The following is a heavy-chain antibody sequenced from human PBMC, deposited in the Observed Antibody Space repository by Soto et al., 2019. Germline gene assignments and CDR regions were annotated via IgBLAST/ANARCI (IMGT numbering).Heavy chain of an antibody. CDR2: ISGFNAYT. CDR1: GYTFTSFG. D-gene: IGHD5-12*01. V-gene: IGHV1-18*01. CDR3: AIQSNSGYYYYFDN. J-gene: IGHJ4*02. Sequence: ASVKVSCKASGYTFTSFGIGWVRQAPGQGLEWMGWISGFNAYTDLAQGLQGRVTMTTDTSTNTAYMELRSLKSDDTAVYYCAIQSNSGYYYYFDNWGQGTLVTVSS.